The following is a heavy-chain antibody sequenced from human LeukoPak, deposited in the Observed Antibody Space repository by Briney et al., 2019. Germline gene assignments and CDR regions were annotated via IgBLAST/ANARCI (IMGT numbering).Heavy chain of an antibody. Sequence: GGSLRLSCAASGFTFSSYAMHWVRQAPGKGLEWVAVISYDGSNKYYADSVKGRFTISRDNSKNTLYLQMNSLRAEDTAVYYCARASEFVVVIEAYYFDYWGQGTLVTVSS. V-gene: IGHV3-30*04. J-gene: IGHJ4*02. CDR3: ARASEFVVVIEAYYFDY. D-gene: IGHD2-21*01. CDR1: GFTFSSYA. CDR2: ISYDGSNK.